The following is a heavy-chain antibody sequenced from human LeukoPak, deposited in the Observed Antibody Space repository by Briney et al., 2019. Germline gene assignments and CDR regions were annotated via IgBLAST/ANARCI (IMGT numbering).Heavy chain of an antibody. CDR2: ISAYNGNT. CDR3: ARDRSGWLNYSYFDY. Sequence: ASVKVSCKASGYTFTSYGISWVRQAPGQGLEWMGWISAYNGNTNYAQKLQGRVTMTTDTSTSTAYMELRNLRSDDTAVYYCARDRSGWLNYSYFDYWGQGTLVTVSS. V-gene: IGHV1-18*01. D-gene: IGHD5-24*01. CDR1: GYTFTSYG. J-gene: IGHJ4*02.